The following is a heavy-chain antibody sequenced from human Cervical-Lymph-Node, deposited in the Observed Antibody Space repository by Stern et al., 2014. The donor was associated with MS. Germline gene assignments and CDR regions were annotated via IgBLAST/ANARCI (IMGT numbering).Heavy chain of an antibody. CDR1: GFTFSSSG. CDR3: AREGGNTAEYFQH. V-gene: IGHV3-33*01. J-gene: IGHJ1*01. CDR2: IWYDGSNR. Sequence: VQLVQSGGGVVQPGRSLRLSCAASGFTFSSSGMHWVRQAPGKGLEWLAIIWYDGSNRYYADSVKGRFTISRDNSKNTLYLQMNSLRADDTAVYSCAREGGNTAEYFQHWGQGTLVTVSS. D-gene: IGHD4-23*01.